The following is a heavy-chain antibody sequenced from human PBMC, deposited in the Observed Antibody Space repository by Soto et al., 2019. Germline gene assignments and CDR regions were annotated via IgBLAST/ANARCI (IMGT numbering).Heavy chain of an antibody. J-gene: IGHJ5*02. CDR2: INAGNGNT. D-gene: IGHD2-15*01. Sequence: ASVKVSCKASGYTFTSYAMHWVRQAPGQRLEWMGWINAGNGNTKYSQKFQGRVTITRDTSASTAYMGLSSLRSEDTAVYYCARDGCSGGSCYSWRYNWLDPWGQGTLVTVSS. V-gene: IGHV1-3*01. CDR1: GYTFTSYA. CDR3: ARDGCSGGSCYSWRYNWLDP.